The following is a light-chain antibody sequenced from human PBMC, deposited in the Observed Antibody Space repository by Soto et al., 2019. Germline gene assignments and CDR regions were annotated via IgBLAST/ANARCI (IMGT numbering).Light chain of an antibody. CDR2: GVS. J-gene: IGLJ2*01. CDR3: GSYAGTNNLVG. Sequence: QSVLTQPASVSGSPGQSSTISCTGTSSDIGTYNYVSWYQQYPGKAPKLIIYGVSNRPSGVSNRFSGSKSGNTASLTISGLQAEDEADYYCGSYAGTNNLVGFGGGTKVTVL. CDR1: SSDIGTYNY. V-gene: IGLV2-14*01.